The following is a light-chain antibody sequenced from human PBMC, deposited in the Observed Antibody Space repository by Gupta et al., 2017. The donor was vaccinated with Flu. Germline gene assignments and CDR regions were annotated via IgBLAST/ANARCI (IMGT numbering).Light chain of an antibody. CDR3: QQSYTAPLS. J-gene: IGKJ4*01. CDR2: HSY. Sequence: SASVGDSVSITCRASQTIGIFINWYQQKPGKAPNLLIYHSYTLQSGVPSRFSGSGDGTDFILTISSLQPEDAATYSCQQSYTAPLSFGGGTRVEIK. CDR1: QTIGIF. V-gene: IGKV1-39*01.